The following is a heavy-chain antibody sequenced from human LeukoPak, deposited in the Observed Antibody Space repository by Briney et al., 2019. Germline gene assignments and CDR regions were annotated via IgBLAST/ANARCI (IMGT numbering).Heavy chain of an antibody. D-gene: IGHD3-22*01. CDR3: VRQWMRDSGAYYDFHH. CDR1: GGSISSSNYY. CDR2: IYYRGSA. J-gene: IGHJ4*02. Sequence: SETLSLTCTVSGGSISSSNYYWGWIRQPPGKELEWVGTIYYRGSAYYNPSLKSRVTISVDTSKNQFSLKLSSVTAADTAVYYCVRQWMRDSGAYYDFHHWGQGTLVTVST. V-gene: IGHV4-39*01.